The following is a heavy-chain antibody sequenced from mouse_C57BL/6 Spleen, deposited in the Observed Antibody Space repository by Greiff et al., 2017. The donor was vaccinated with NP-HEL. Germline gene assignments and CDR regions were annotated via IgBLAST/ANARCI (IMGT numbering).Heavy chain of an antibody. J-gene: IGHJ4*01. CDR1: GFTFSDYY. D-gene: IGHD1-1*01. CDR2: ISNGGGST. CDR3: AIYYYGSSYDAMDY. V-gene: IGHV5-12*01. Sequence: DVKLVESGGGLVQPGGSLKLSCAASGFTFSDYYMYWVRQTPEKRLEWVAYISNGGGSTYYPDTVKGRFTISRDNAKNTLYLQMSRLKSEDTAMYYCAIYYYGSSYDAMDYWGQGTSVTVSS.